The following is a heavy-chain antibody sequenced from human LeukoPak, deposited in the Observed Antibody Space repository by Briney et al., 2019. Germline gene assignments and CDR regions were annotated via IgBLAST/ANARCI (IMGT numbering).Heavy chain of an antibody. J-gene: IGHJ4*02. D-gene: IGHD6-13*01. CDR2: ISWNSGSI. CDR3: AKPIAAAGSGFDY. V-gene: IGHV3-9*01. CDR1: GFTFDDYA. Sequence: GGSLRLSCAASGFTFDDYAMHWVRQAPGKGLEWVSGISWNSGSIGYADSVKGRFTISRDNAKNSLYLQMNSLRAEDTALYYCAKPIAAAGSGFDYWGQGTLVTVSS.